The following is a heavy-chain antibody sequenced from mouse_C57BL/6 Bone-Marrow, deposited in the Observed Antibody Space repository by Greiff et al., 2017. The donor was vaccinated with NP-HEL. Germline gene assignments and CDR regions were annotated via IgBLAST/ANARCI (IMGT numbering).Heavy chain of an antibody. Sequence: VQLQQSGAELVKPGASVKISCKASGYAFSSYWMNWVKQRPGKGLEWIGQIYPGDGDTNYNGKFKGKATLTADKSSSTAYMQLSSLTSEDSAVYFCAGGNYLFAYWGQGTLVTVSA. J-gene: IGHJ3*01. CDR1: GYAFSSYW. D-gene: IGHD2-1*01. CDR3: AGGNYLFAY. V-gene: IGHV1-80*01. CDR2: IYPGDGDT.